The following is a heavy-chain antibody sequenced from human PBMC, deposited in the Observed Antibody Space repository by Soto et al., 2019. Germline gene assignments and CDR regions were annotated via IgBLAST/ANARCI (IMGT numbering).Heavy chain of an antibody. CDR2: IYYSGST. J-gene: IGHJ5*02. Sequence: QVQLQESGPGLVKPSQTLSLTCTVSGGSISSGGYYWSWIRQHPGKGLEWIGYIYYSGSTYYNPSLKSRGTISVDTSKNQFSLKLSSVTAADTAVYYWATAGSYDFWSGYYRWFDPWGQGTLVTVSS. CDR1: GGSISSGGYY. CDR3: ATAGSYDFWSGYYRWFDP. D-gene: IGHD3-3*01. V-gene: IGHV4-31*03.